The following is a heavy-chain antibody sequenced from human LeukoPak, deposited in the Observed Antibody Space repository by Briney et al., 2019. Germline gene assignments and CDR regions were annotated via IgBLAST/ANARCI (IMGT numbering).Heavy chain of an antibody. V-gene: IGHV4-59*08. CDR1: GSISSYY. D-gene: IGHD4-23*01. CDR3: AGLRSTVAWASFDF. J-gene: IGHJ4*02. CDR2: SYFTGNP. Sequence: PSETLSLTCIVSGSISSYYWTWIRQPPGKGLEWIGHSYFTGNPNYNPSLKSRVTVSVDPPKNQFSLKLTSVTAADTAVYYCAGLRSTVAWASFDFWGQGILVTVYS.